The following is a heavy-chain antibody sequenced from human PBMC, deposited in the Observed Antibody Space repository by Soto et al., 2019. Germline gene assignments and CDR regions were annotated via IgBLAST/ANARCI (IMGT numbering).Heavy chain of an antibody. Sequence: GGSLRLSCAASGFTFDDYAMHWVRQAPGKGLEWVSGISWNSGSIGYADSVKGRFTISRDNAKNSLYLQMNSLRAEDTALYYCATIAAIDAFDIWGQGTMVTVSS. D-gene: IGHD2-15*01. J-gene: IGHJ3*02. CDR1: GFTFDDYA. V-gene: IGHV3-9*01. CDR2: ISWNSGSI. CDR3: ATIAAIDAFDI.